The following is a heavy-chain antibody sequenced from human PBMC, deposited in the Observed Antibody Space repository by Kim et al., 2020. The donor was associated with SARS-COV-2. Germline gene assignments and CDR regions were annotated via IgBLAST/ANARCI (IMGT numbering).Heavy chain of an antibody. D-gene: IGHD2-15*01. CDR2: GREK. CDR3: ARGRWTSY. J-gene: IGHJ4*02. Sequence: GREKYDVASVKGRFTISRDNAKNSLYLQMNSLRADDTAVYYCARGRWTSYWGQGTLVTVSS. V-gene: IGHV3-7*03.